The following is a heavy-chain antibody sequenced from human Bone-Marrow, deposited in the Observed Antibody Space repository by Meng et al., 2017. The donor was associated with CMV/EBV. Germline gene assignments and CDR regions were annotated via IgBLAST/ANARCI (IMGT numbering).Heavy chain of an antibody. CDR3: ARDPDYGDYVGDWFDP. Sequence: GGSLRLSCAASGFTFSSYAMSWVRQAPGKGLEWVSSMSASGGSTHYADSVKGRFTISRDNSKNTLYLQMNSLRAEDMAVYYCARDPDYGDYVGDWFDPWGQGTLVTVSS. D-gene: IGHD4-17*01. V-gene: IGHV3-23*01. J-gene: IGHJ5*02. CDR2: MSASGGST. CDR1: GFTFSSYA.